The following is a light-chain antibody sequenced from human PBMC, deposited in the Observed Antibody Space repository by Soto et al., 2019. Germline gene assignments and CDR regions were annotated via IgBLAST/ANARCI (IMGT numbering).Light chain of an antibody. J-gene: IGLJ1*01. CDR1: IRDIGGYNY. CDR3: ISYTGSSTSYV. CDR2: EVT. Sequence: QSVLTQPASVSGSPGQSITISCTGTIRDIGGYNYVSWYQQHPGKVPKLLIYEVTNRPSGVSDRFSGSKSGNTASLTISGLQAEDEADYYCISYTGSSTSYVFGSGTKVTVL. V-gene: IGLV2-14*01.